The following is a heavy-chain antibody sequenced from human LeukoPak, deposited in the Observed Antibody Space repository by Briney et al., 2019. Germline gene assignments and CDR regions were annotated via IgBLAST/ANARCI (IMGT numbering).Heavy chain of an antibody. J-gene: IGHJ4*02. D-gene: IGHD1-26*01. CDR3: ARSVCGSYCTFDY. Sequence: SVKVSCKASGYTFTSYAISWVRQAPGQGLEWMGGIIPIFGTANYAQKFQGRVTITADESTSTAYMELSSLRSEDTAVYYCARSVCGSYCTFDYWGQGTLVTVSS. CDR1: GYTFTSYA. CDR2: IIPIFGTA. V-gene: IGHV1-69*13.